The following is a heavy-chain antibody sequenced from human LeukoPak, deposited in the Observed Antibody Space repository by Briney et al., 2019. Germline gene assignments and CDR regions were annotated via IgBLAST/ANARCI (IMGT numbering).Heavy chain of an antibody. CDR1: GGTFSSYA. CDR3: ARAYSNYGPNWFDP. D-gene: IGHD4-11*01. V-gene: IGHV1-69*13. Sequence: GASVKVPCKASGGTFSSYAISWVRQAPGQGLEWMGGIIPIFGTANYAQKFQGRVTITADESTSTAYMELSSLRSEDTAVYYCARAYSNYGPNWFDPWGQGTLVTVSS. CDR2: IIPIFGTA. J-gene: IGHJ5*02.